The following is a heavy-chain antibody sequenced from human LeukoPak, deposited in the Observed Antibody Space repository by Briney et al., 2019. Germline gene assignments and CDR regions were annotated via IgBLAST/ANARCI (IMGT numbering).Heavy chain of an antibody. V-gene: IGHV3-30*02. D-gene: IGHD3-22*01. J-gene: IGHJ4*02. Sequence: PGGSLRLSCAASGFTFSSYGIHWVRQAPAKGLEWVAFIRYDGSNKYYADSVKGRFTISRDNSKNTLYLQMNRLRAEDTAVYYCAKDFSVYNYDSRVLDYWGQGTLVTVSS. CDR1: GFTFSSYG. CDR3: AKDFSVYNYDSRVLDY. CDR2: IRYDGSNK.